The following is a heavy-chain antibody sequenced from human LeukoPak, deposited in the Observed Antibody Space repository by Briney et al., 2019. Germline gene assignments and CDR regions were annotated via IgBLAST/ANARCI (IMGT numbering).Heavy chain of an antibody. J-gene: IGHJ4*02. D-gene: IGHD3-22*01. V-gene: IGHV1-18*01. CDR1: GYTFTTYG. CDR2: ISAYNGDT. Sequence: ASVTVSCKASGYTFTTYGISWVRQAPGQGLEWMGWISAYNGDTNYAQKLQGRVTMTTDTSTSTAYMELRSLRSDDTAVYYCARGALKYYDSSGYYYLLDYWGQGTLVTVSS. CDR3: ARGALKYYDSSGYYYLLDY.